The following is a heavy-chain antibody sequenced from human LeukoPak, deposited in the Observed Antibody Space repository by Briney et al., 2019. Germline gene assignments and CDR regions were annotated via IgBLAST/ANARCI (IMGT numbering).Heavy chain of an antibody. J-gene: IGHJ4*02. V-gene: IGHV1-8*01. CDR2: MNPNSGNT. CDR3: ARGPSLGAAVVDY. D-gene: IGHD6-13*01. CDR1: GYTFTSYD. Sequence: RAASVKVSCKASGYTFTSYDINWVRQATGQGLEWMGWMNPNSGNTGYAQKFQGRVTMTRNTSISTAYMELSSLRSEDTAVYYCARGPSLGAAVVDYWGQGTLVTVSS.